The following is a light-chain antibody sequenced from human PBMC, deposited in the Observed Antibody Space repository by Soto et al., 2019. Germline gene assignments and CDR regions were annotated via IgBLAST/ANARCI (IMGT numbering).Light chain of an antibody. CDR2: RNG. CDR1: SSNIGTYY. CDR3: ATLDDRLRAYV. Sequence: HSVLTQPPSASGTPGQRVTISCSGSSSNIGTYYVDWYQQLPGTAPKLLIHRNGQRPSGVPDRFSGSKSGTSASLAISGLRSEDEADYYCATLDDRLRAYVIGAGTKVTVL. J-gene: IGLJ1*01. V-gene: IGLV1-47*01.